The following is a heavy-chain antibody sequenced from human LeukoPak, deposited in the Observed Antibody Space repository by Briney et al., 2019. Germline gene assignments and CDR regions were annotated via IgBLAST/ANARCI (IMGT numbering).Heavy chain of an antibody. D-gene: IGHD3-22*01. CDR2: IYYSGST. J-gene: IGHJ4*02. Sequence: TLSLTCTVSGGSVSSSTYYWGWIRQPPGKGLECIGIIYYSGSTYYNPSLKSRVTISADTPMNQFSLKLTSVTAADTAVYYCARHSYDTTGYYPDYWGQGTLVTVSS. V-gene: IGHV4-39*01. CDR3: ARHSYDTTGYYPDY. CDR1: GGSVSSSTYY.